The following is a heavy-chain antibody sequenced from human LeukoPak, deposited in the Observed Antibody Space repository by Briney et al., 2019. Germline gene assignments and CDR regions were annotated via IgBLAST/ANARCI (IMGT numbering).Heavy chain of an antibody. Sequence: PGGSLRLSCAASGFTFSTYWMHWVRQAPGKGLVWGSRIRSDGRSTSYADSVKGRFTISRDTAKNTLYLQMNSLGAEDTAVYYCARDRDGDPGRYWGQGTLVTASS. V-gene: IGHV3-74*01. J-gene: IGHJ4*02. D-gene: IGHD5-24*01. CDR2: IRSDGRST. CDR1: GFTFSTYW. CDR3: ARDRDGDPGRY.